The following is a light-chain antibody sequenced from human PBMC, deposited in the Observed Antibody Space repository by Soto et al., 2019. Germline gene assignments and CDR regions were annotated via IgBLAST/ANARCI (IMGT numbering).Light chain of an antibody. CDR1: QSVSSSY. CDR2: GAS. CDR3: QQYGSSPWT. J-gene: IGKJ1*01. V-gene: IGKV3-20*01. Sequence: EIVLTQSPGTLSLSPGERATLSCRASQSVSSSYLAWYQQKPGQAPRLLIYGASSRATGIPARFSGSGSGTDFTLTINRLEPEDFAVYYCQQYGSSPWTFGQGTKVEIK.